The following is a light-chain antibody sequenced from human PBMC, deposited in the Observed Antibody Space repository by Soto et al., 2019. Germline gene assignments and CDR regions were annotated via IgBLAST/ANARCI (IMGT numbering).Light chain of an antibody. Sequence: QSVLTQPPSASGTPGQRVTISCSGSSSNIGRNSVNWYRQFPGTAPKLLIYSNNQRPSGVPDRFSGSKSGTSASLAISGLRSEDEADYFCAAWDDSLNGLYVFGTGTRSPS. CDR1: SSNIGRNS. CDR3: AAWDDSLNGLYV. CDR2: SNN. V-gene: IGLV1-44*01. J-gene: IGLJ1*01.